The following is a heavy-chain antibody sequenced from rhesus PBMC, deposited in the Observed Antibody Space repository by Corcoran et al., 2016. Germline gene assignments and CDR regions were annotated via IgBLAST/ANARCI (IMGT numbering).Heavy chain of an antibody. CDR1: GFTFSTNG. J-gene: IGHJ4*01. D-gene: IGHD1-38*01. V-gene: IGHV3-54*02. CDR2: IFADGIKK. Sequence: EVQLVESGGGLVQPGGSLRLSCAAYGFTFSTNGMHWVRQAPGKGLEWVAVIFADGIKKYYAESVKDRFTIARDNSKNMLYLQVNNLKLEDTAVYYCARSWPGFDYWGQGVLVTVSS. CDR3: ARSWPGFDY.